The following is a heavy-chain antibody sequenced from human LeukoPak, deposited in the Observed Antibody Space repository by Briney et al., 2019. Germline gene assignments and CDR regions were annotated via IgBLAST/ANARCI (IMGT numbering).Heavy chain of an antibody. CDR3: AKSKVVAATMGRFDY. CDR2: ISGSDGST. D-gene: IGHD2-15*01. V-gene: IGHV3-23*01. Sequence: GGSLRLSCAASGFTFSSYAMNWVRQAPGKGLEWVSIISGSDGSTYYADSVKGRFTISRDNSKNTLYLQMNSLRAEDTAVYYCAKSKVVAATMGRFDYWGQGTLVTVSS. J-gene: IGHJ4*02. CDR1: GFTFSSYA.